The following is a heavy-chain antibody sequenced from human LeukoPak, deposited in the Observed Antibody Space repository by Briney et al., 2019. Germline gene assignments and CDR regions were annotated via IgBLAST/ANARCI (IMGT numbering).Heavy chain of an antibody. J-gene: IGHJ4*02. D-gene: IGHD3-22*01. V-gene: IGHV3-23*01. CDR2: ISGSGGST. CDR3: AKESHITMIVVVIPQYYFDY. Sequence: PGGTLRLSCAASGFTFSSYGMSWVRQAPGKGLEWVSAISGSGGSTYYADSVKGRFTISRDNSKNTLYLQMNSLRAEDTAVYYCAKESHITMIVVVIPQYYFDYWGQGTLVTVSS. CDR1: GFTFSSYG.